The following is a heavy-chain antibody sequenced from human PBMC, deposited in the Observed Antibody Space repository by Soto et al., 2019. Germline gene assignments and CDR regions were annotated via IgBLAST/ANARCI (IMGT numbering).Heavy chain of an antibody. J-gene: IGHJ6*02. Sequence: PGGSLRLSCAASGFTFSNYWMTWVRQAPGKGLEWVANIKQHGSERYYVDSVKGRFTISRDNAKSSLYLQMNSLRAEDTAVYYCARGSGYDSYGMDVWGQGPTVTV. CDR2: IKQHGSER. V-gene: IGHV3-7*03. CDR3: ARGSGYDSYGMDV. CDR1: GFTFSNYW. D-gene: IGHD5-12*01.